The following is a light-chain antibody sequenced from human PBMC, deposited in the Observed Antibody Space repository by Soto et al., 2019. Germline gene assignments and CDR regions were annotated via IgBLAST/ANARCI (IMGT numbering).Light chain of an antibody. V-gene: IGKV1-17*01. J-gene: IGKJ1*01. Sequence: DIQMTQSPASLSASVGDRVTITCRASPDIRSDLGWYQQKPGRAPKRLMFAASRLQSGVPSRFSGRGSGTEFTLTISSLQPEYFATYYCLQHNTYPRAFGQGTKVEMK. CDR1: PDIRSD. CDR2: AAS. CDR3: LQHNTYPRA.